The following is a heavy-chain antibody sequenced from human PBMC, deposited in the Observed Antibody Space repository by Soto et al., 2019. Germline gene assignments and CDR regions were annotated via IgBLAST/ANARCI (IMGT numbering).Heavy chain of an antibody. CDR1: GFTFSSYA. CDR2: ISGSGGST. J-gene: IGHJ4*02. CDR3: AKDRAVRGPSGYSSSWYVSY. Sequence: GGSLRLSCAASGFTFSSYAMSWVRQAPGKGLEWVSAISGSGGSTYYADSVKGRFTISRDNSKNTLYLQMNSLRAEDTAVYYCAKDRAVRGPSGYSSSWYVSYWGQGTLVTVSS. D-gene: IGHD6-13*01. V-gene: IGHV3-23*01.